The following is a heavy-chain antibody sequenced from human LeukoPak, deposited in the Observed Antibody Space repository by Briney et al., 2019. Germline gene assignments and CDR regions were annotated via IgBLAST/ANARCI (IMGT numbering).Heavy chain of an antibody. D-gene: IGHD3-10*01. Sequence: PSETLSLTCAVYGGSFSGYYWSWIHQPPGKGLEWIGEINHSGSTNYNPSLKSRVTISVDTSKNQFSLKLSSVTAADTAVYYCARAPPRYYYGSGSRTGRDYWGQGTLVTVSS. CDR2: INHSGST. J-gene: IGHJ4*02. CDR1: GGSFSGYY. CDR3: ARAPPRYYYGSGSRTGRDY. V-gene: IGHV4-34*01.